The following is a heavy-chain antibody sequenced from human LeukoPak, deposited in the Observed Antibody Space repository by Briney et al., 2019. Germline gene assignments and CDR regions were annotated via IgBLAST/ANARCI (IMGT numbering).Heavy chain of an antibody. CDR1: GYSISSGYC. D-gene: IGHD6-13*01. CDR2: IYHSGST. V-gene: IGHV4-38-2*02. CDR3: ARIRAAVTGEYYYYMDV. Sequence: SETLSLTCTVSGYSISSGYCWGWIRQPPGKGLEWIGGIYHSGSTYYNPSLKNRVTISLDTSKHQFSLKLSSVAAADTAVYYCARIRAAVTGEYYYYMDVWGKATTVTVSS. J-gene: IGHJ6*03.